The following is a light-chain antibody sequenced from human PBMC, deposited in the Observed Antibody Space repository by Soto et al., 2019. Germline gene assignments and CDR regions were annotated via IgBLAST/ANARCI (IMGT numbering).Light chain of an antibody. J-gene: IGLJ1*01. V-gene: IGLV2-14*01. CDR3: SSYTSSSTL. Sequence: LTQPASVSGSPGQSITISCTGTSSDVGGYNYVSWYQQHPGKAPKLMIYAVTDRPSGVSSRFSGSKSGNTASLTISGLQAEDEADYYCSSYTSSSTLFETGTKVTVL. CDR2: AVT. CDR1: SSDVGGYNY.